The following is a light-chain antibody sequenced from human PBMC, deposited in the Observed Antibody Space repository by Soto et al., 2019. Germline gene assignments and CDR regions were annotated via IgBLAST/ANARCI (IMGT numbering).Light chain of an antibody. CDR3: QQRSNWIT. CDR2: DAS. Sequence: EIVLTQSPATLSLSPGERATLSCRASQRVSSYLAWYQQKPGQAPRLLIYDASNRATGIPARFSGSGSGTDFSLTISSLAPEDSAVYYCQQRSNWITFGQGTRLEIK. V-gene: IGKV3-11*01. CDR1: QRVSSY. J-gene: IGKJ5*01.